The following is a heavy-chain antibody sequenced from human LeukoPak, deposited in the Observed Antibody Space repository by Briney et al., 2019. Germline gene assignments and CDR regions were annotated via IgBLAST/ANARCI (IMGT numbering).Heavy chain of an antibody. CDR3: ARSLSGSYPDDAFDI. Sequence: GASVKVSCKASGYTFTSYGISWVRQAPGQGLEWMGWISAYNGNTNYAQKLQGRVTMTTDTSTSTAYMELRSLRSDDTAVYYCARSLSGSYPDDAFDIWGQGTMVTVSS. CDR2: ISAYNGNT. D-gene: IGHD1-26*01. CDR1: GYTFTSYG. J-gene: IGHJ3*02. V-gene: IGHV1-18*01.